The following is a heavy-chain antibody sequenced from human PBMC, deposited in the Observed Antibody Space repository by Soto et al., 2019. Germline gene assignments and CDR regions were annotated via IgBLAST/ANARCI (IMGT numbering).Heavy chain of an antibody. CDR3: ARSIGYPTFGTHFQQ. Sequence: SQTLSLTCTVSCGSISSGGYYWSWIRQHPGKGLEWIGYIYYRGSTYYNPSLKSRVTISVDTSKNQFSLKLSSVTAAETAVYYCARSIGYPTFGTHFQQWGQGTLVTVSS. D-gene: IGHD3-16*01. J-gene: IGHJ1*01. CDR1: CGSISSGGYY. CDR2: IYYRGST. V-gene: IGHV4-31*03.